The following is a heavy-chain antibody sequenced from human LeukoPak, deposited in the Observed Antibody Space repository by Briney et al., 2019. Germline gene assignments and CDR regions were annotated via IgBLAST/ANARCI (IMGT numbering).Heavy chain of an antibody. CDR3: TRHTGYYDSSGYYYFDY. J-gene: IGHJ4*02. D-gene: IGHD3-22*01. V-gene: IGHV3-73*01. CDR2: IRSKANSYAT. Sequence: PGGSLRLSCAASGFTFSGSAMHWVRQASGKGLEWVGRIRSKANSYATAYAASVKGRFTISRDDSKNTAYLQMNSLKTEDTAVYYCTRHTGYYDSSGYYYFDYWGQGPLVTVSS. CDR1: GFTFSGSA.